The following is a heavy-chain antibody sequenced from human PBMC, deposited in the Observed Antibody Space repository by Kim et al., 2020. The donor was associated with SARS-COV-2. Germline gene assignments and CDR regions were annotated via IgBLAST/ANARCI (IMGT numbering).Heavy chain of an antibody. CDR1: GGTFSSYA. D-gene: IGHD3-22*01. CDR2: IIPIFGTA. J-gene: IGHJ4*02. V-gene: IGHV1-69*13. CDR3: ARRSPYDSSGYYYYFDY. Sequence: SVKVSCKASGGTFSSYAISWVRQAPGQGLEWMGGIIPIFGTANYAQKFQGRVTITADESTSTAYMELSSLRSEDTAVYYCARRSPYDSSGYYYYFDYWGQGTLVTVSS.